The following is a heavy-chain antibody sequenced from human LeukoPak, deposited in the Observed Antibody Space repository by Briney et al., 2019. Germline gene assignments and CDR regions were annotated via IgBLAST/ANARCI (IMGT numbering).Heavy chain of an antibody. CDR1: GFTFSRFW. D-gene: IGHD5-12*01. CDR2: IKQDGSEK. Sequence: GGSLRLSCAASGFTFSRFWMSCVGQAPGKGLEWVANIKQDGSEKYYVDSVKGRFTISRDNATNSLYLQMNSLRAEDTAVFYCARDGTYTDYDPDFDIWGQGTLVTVSS. J-gene: IGHJ4*02. CDR3: ARDGTYTDYDPDFDI. V-gene: IGHV3-7*04.